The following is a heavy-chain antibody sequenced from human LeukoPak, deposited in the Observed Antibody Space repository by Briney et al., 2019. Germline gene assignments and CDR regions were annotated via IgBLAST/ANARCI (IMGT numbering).Heavy chain of an antibody. V-gene: IGHV4-31*03. J-gene: IGHJ3*02. D-gene: IGHD3-9*01. CDR2: IYYSGST. CDR3: ARAVLRYFDWLRREPDAFDI. CDR1: GGSISSGGYY. Sequence: SQTLSLTCTVPGGSISSGGYYWSWIRQHPGKGLEWIGYIYYSGSTYYNPSLKSRVTISVDTSKNQFSLKLSSVTAADTAVYYCARAVLRYFDWLRREPDAFDIWGQGTMVTVSS.